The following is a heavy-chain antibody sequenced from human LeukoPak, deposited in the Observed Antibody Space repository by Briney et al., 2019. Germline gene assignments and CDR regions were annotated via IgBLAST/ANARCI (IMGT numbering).Heavy chain of an antibody. CDR2: IKPDGSEK. J-gene: IGHJ4*02. D-gene: IGHD6-19*01. Sequence: PGGSLRLSCAASGLILSKYWMTWVRQAPGKGLEWVASIKPDGSEKYYLDSVKGRFTISRDNARDSLYLQMNSLRDDDTSVYFCARDASALYWGRGTLVTVSS. CDR3: ARDASALY. CDR1: GLILSKYW. V-gene: IGHV3-7*01.